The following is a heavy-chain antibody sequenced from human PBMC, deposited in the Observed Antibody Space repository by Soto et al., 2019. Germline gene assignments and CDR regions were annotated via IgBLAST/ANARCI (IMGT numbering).Heavy chain of an antibody. CDR1: GGSISSGGYS. CDR2: IYHSGST. Sequence: PSETLSLTCAVSGGSISSGGYSWSWIRQPPGKGLEWIGYIYHSGSTYYNPSLKSRVTISVDRSKNQFSLKLSSVTAADTAVYYCARDRLRGYDSSGFYSWGQGTMVTVSS. CDR3: ARDRLRGYDSSGFYS. V-gene: IGHV4-30-2*01. D-gene: IGHD3-22*01. J-gene: IGHJ4*02.